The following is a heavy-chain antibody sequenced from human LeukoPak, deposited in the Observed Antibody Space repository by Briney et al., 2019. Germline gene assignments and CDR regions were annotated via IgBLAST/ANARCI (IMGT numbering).Heavy chain of an antibody. CDR1: GGTFSSYA. J-gene: IGHJ6*04. CDR2: IIPIFGTA. V-gene: IGHV1-69*13. D-gene: IGHD2-2*01. Sequence: SVKVSCKASGGTFSSYAISWVRQAPGQGPEWMGGIIPIFGTANYAQKFQGRVTITADESTSAAYMELSSLRSEDTAVYYCARGPRTYCSSSTSCPQYYYYYGMDVWGKGTTVTVSS. CDR3: ARGPRTYCSSSTSCPQYYYYYGMDV.